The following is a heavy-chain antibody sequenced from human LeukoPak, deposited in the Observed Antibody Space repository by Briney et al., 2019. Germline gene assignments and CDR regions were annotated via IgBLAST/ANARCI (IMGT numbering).Heavy chain of an antibody. CDR3: ARFHYGDYVYYFDY. J-gene: IGHJ4*02. CDR1: GGTFSSYA. D-gene: IGHD4-17*01. V-gene: IGHV1-69*13. Sequence: GASVKVSCTASGGTFSSYAISWVRQAPGQGLEWMGGIIPIFGTANYAQKFQGRVTITADESTSTAYMELSSLRSEDTAVCYCARFHYGDYVYYFDYWGQGTLVTVSS. CDR2: IIPIFGTA.